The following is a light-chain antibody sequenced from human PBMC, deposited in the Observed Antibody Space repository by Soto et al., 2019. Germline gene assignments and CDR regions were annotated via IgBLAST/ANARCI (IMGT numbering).Light chain of an antibody. CDR1: SSDVGAYNH. J-gene: IGLJ1*01. Sequence: QSVLTQPASVSGSPGQSITLSCTGSSSDVGAYNHVSWYQHHPGKAPKLLIYEVTNRPSGVSNRFSGSKSGNTASLTISGLQADDEADYYCSSYTTTSSSVFGTGTKLTVL. CDR3: SSYTTTSSSV. V-gene: IGLV2-14*01. CDR2: EVT.